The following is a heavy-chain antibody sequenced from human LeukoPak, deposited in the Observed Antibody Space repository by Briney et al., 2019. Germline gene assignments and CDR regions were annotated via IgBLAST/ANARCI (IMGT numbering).Heavy chain of an antibody. J-gene: IGHJ2*01. V-gene: IGHV5-51*01. CDR2: IYPGDSDT. Sequence: GESLKISCKGSGYSVTSYWIGWVRQMPGKGLEWMGIIYPGDSDTRYSPSFQGQVTISADKSISTAYLQWSSLKASDTAMYYGARLYSNYGFGSGYFDLWGRGTLVTVSS. CDR3: ARLYSNYGFGSGYFDL. D-gene: IGHD4-11*01. CDR1: GYSVTSYW.